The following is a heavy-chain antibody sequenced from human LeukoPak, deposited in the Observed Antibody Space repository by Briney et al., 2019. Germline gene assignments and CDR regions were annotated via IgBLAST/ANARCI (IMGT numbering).Heavy chain of an antibody. Sequence: ASVKVSCKASGYTFTSYYMHWVRQAPGQGLEWMGIINPSGGSTSYAQKLQGRVTMTRDTSTSTVYMELSSLRSEDTAVYYCARDRFESKGRYYDFWSGNPHSDYWGQGTLVTVSS. CDR2: INPSGGST. V-gene: IGHV1-46*01. CDR1: GYTFTSYY. D-gene: IGHD3-3*01. CDR3: ARDRFESKGRYYDFWSGNPHSDY. J-gene: IGHJ4*02.